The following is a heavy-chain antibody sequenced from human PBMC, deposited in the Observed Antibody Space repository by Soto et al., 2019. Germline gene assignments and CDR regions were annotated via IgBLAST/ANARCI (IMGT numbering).Heavy chain of an antibody. CDR3: ATGPGITMVRGVYYYYGMDV. D-gene: IGHD3-10*01. Sequence: PGESLKISCKCSGYSFTSYWIAWVRQMPGKGLEWMGRIDPSDSYTNYSPSFQGHVTISADKSISTAYLQWSSLKASDTAMYYCATGPGITMVRGVYYYYGMDVWGQGTTVTVSS. J-gene: IGHJ6*02. CDR2: IDPSDSYT. CDR1: GYSFTSYW. V-gene: IGHV5-10-1*01.